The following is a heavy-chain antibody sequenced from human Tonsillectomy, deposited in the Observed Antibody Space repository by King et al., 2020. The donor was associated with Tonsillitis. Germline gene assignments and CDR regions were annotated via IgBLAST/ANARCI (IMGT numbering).Heavy chain of an antibody. CDR3: ARYFGSYELDP. J-gene: IGHJ5*02. CDR1: GGSFSGYY. V-gene: IGHV4-34*01. D-gene: IGHD2-21*01. Sequence: VQLQQWGAGLLKPSETLSLTCAVYGGSFSGYYWSWIRQPPGKGLEWIGEINHSGSTNYNPSLKSRVTISADTSKNQFSLKLSSVTAADTAVYYCARYFGSYELDPWGQGTLVTVSS. CDR2: INHSGST.